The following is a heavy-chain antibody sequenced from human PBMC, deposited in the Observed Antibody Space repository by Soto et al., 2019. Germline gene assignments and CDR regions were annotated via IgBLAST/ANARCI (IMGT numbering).Heavy chain of an antibody. CDR1: GGSISSSSYY. V-gene: IGHV4-39*01. Sequence: QLQLQESGPGLVKPSETLSLTCTVSGGSISSSSYYWGWIRQPPGKGLEWIGSIYYSGSTYYNPSLKSRVTISVDTSKNQFSLKLSSVTAADTAVYYCARHTKGGVRGVTKYWGQGTLVTVSS. D-gene: IGHD3-10*01. J-gene: IGHJ4*02. CDR3: ARHTKGGVRGVTKY. CDR2: IYYSGST.